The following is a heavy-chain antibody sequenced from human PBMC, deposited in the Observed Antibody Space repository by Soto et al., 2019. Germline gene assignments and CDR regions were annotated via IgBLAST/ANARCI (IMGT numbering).Heavy chain of an antibody. CDR1: GGSVSSGSYY. V-gene: IGHV4-61*01. CDR3: ARERYQLLSYGMDV. J-gene: IGHJ6*02. Sequence: PSETLSLTCTVSGGSVSSGSYYWSWIRQPPGKGLEWIGYIYYSGSTNYNPSLKSRVTISVDTSKNQFSLKLSSVTAADTAVYYCARERYQLLSYGMDVWGQGTTVTVSS. CDR2: IYYSGST. D-gene: IGHD2-2*01.